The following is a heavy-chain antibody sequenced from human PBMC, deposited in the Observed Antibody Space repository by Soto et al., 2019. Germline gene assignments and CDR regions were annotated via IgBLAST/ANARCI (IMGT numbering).Heavy chain of an antibody. J-gene: IGHJ4*02. CDR2: ISWESSTI. CDR3: AKDKAPHYFDASGYFVDF. CDR1: GFTFDDYA. Sequence: EVQLVESGGGLVQPGRSLRLSCAASGFTFDDYAMHWVRQAPGKGLEWVSGISWESSTITYADSVKGRFTISRDNAKNSLYLQMNSLRAEDTALYYCAKDKAPHYFDASGYFVDFWGQGTLVAVSS. D-gene: IGHD3-22*01. V-gene: IGHV3-9*01.